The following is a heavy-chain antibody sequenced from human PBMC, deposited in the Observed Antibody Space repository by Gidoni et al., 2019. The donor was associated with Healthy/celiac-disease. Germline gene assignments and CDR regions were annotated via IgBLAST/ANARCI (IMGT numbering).Heavy chain of an antibody. J-gene: IGHJ4*02. CDR3: ANDGGIVPFRYSYRSGWTPFDY. D-gene: IGHD6-19*01. CDR2: FRWNSGSI. Sequence: EVQLVESGGGLVQPGRSLRLYCGAAGVTVDDEAMHWERKAPGKGLEWVSGFRWNSGSIGYADSVKGRFTISTDNAKTSLYLQMNSLRAEDTALYYCANDGGIVPFRYSYRSGWTPFDYWGQGTLVTVSS. CDR1: GVTVDDEA. V-gene: IGHV3-9*01.